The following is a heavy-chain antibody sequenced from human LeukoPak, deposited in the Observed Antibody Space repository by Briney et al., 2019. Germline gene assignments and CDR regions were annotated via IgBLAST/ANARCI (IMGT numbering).Heavy chain of an antibody. J-gene: IGHJ6*03. D-gene: IGHD3-22*01. CDR1: GYTFTSYG. Sequence: ASVKVSCKASGYTFTSYGISWVRQAPGQGLEWMGWISAYNGNTNYAQKLQGRVTMTTDTSTSTAYMELRSLRSDDTAVYYCARGAEADDSSDRLEAYYYYYYMDVWGKGTTVTVSS. CDR3: ARGAEADDSSDRLEAYYYYYYMDV. V-gene: IGHV1-18*01. CDR2: ISAYNGNT.